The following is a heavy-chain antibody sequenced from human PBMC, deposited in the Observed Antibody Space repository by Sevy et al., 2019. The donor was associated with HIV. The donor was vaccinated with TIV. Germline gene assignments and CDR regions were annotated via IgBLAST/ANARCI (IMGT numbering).Heavy chain of an antibody. CDR1: GFTFSSYS. J-gene: IGHJ6*02. CDR3: ARAYEYSSSSRVRYYGMDV. CDR2: ISSSSSYI. D-gene: IGHD6-6*01. Sequence: GGSLRLSCAASGFTFSSYSMNWVRQAPGKGLEWVSSISSSSSYIYYADSVKGRFTNSRDNAKNSLYLQMNSLRAEDTAVYYCARAYEYSSSSRVRYYGMDVWGQGTTVIVSS. V-gene: IGHV3-21*01.